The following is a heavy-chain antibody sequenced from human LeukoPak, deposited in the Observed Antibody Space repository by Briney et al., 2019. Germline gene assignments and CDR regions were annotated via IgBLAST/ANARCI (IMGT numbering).Heavy chain of an antibody. CDR2: TYYRSTWYN. J-gene: IGHJ4*02. CDR3: ARAQGYFDY. CDR1: GDSVSSNSAT. Sequence: SQPLSLTCAISGDSVSSNSATWNWIRQSPSRGLEWLGRTYYRSTWYNDYAVSLNSRITVNPDTSKNQFSLQLNSVTPEDTAVYYCARAQGYFDYWGQGTLVTVSS. V-gene: IGHV6-1*01.